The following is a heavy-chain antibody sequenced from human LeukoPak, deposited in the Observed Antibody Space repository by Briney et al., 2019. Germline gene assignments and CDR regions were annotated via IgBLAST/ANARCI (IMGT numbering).Heavy chain of an antibody. V-gene: IGHV3-23*01. J-gene: IGHJ5*02. Sequence: GGSLRLSCAASGFAFSNYGMHWVRQAPGKGLEWVSTIGFGDDSAYYADSVKGRFTISRDNSKNTLYLQMNYLRAEDTAVYYCAKDPTSVGGRHDWLLDSWGQGTLVTVSS. CDR2: IGFGDDSA. D-gene: IGHD3-9*01. CDR1: GFAFSNYG. CDR3: AKDPTSVGGRHDWLLDS.